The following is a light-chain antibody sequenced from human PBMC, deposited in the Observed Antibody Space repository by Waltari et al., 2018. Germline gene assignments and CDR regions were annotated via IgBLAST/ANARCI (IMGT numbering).Light chain of an antibody. Sequence: SALPQPASVSGSPGQSISISCTGTSSDVGRYDYVSWYQQHPDKAPKLLIYDVTQRHSGISHRFSGSKSGYPASLTISGLQSEDEADYSCLSYTTSDTYVFGSGTRVTVL. J-gene: IGLJ1*01. CDR2: DVT. CDR1: SSDVGRYDY. CDR3: LSYTTSDTYV. V-gene: IGLV2-14*03.